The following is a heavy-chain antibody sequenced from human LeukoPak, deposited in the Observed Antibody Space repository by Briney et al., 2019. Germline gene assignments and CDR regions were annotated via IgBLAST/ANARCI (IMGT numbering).Heavy chain of an antibody. CDR3: ARVLAVAGTNYYHYMDV. V-gene: IGHV3-53*01. J-gene: IGHJ6*03. Sequence: GGSLRLSCAASGFTFSSYWMSWVRQAPGKGLEWVSVIYSGGSTYYADSVKGRFTISRDNSKNTLYLQMNSLRAEDTAVYYCARVLAVAGTNYYHYMDVWGKGTTVTISS. D-gene: IGHD6-19*01. CDR2: IYSGGST. CDR1: GFTFSSYW.